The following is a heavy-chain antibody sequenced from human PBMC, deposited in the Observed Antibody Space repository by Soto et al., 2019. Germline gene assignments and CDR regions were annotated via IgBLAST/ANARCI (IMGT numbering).Heavy chain of an antibody. CDR3: ARATIVLVPAAMVSHWFDP. J-gene: IGHJ5*02. CDR2: IYYSGST. Sequence: QVQLQESGPGLVKPSQTLSLTCTVSGGSISSGDYYWSWIRQPPGKGLEWIGYIYYSGSTYYNPSLKSRVSISVDTSKNQFSLKLSSVTAADTAVYYCARATIVLVPAAMVSHWFDPWGQGTLVTVSS. CDR1: GGSISSGDYY. V-gene: IGHV4-30-4*01. D-gene: IGHD2-2*01.